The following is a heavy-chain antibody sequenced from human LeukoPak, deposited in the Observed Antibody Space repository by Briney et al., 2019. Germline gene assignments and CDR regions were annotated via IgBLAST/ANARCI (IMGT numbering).Heavy chain of an antibody. V-gene: IGHV3-9*01. CDR1: GFTVSSNY. J-gene: IGHJ3*02. CDR3: AKDYSSGWYSAFDI. D-gene: IGHD6-19*01. CDR2: ISWNSGSI. Sequence: GGSLRLSCAASGFTVSSNYMSWVRQAPGKGLEWVSGISWNSGSIGYADSVKSRFTISRDNAKNSLYLQMNSLRAEDTALYYCAKDYSSGWYSAFDIWGQGTMVTVSS.